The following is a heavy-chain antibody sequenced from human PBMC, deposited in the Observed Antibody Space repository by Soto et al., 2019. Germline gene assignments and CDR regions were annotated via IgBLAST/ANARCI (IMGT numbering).Heavy chain of an antibody. D-gene: IGHD3-22*01. J-gene: IGHJ5*01. V-gene: IGHV3-30*03. CDR2: IAYDGSKT. Sequence: QVQLVESGGGVVQPGRSLRLTCAASGFTFSSSGMHWVRQAPGKGLEWVALIAYDGSKTYYGDSVRGRFTISRDNSENMLFLQMNSLRAEDTAVYYCAGWVGGSMFDNSGKYDSWGQGTLVTVSS. CDR1: GFTFSSSG. CDR3: AGWVGGSMFDNSGKYDS.